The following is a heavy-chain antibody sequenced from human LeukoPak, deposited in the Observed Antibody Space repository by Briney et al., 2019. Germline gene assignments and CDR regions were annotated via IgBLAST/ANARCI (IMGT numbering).Heavy chain of an antibody. CDR2: IYHNGKT. CDR1: GGSFSNDY. V-gene: IGHV4-59*01. Sequence: SETLSLTCTVSGGSFSNDYWSWIRQPPGKGLEWIGYIYHNGKTNYNPSLKSRLTISLDTSKTQFSLNLNSMTAADTAIYYCARASEGIGFFDHWGQGILVTVSS. D-gene: IGHD2-2*03. CDR3: ARASEGIGFFDH. J-gene: IGHJ4*02.